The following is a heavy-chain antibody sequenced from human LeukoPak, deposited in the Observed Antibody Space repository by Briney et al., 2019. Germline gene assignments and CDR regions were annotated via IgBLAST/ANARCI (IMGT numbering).Heavy chain of an antibody. J-gene: IGHJ4*02. CDR2: INPNSGGT. Sequence: GASVKVSCKASGYTFTGYYMHWVRQAPGQGLGWMGWINPNSGGTNYAQKFQGRVTMTRDTSISTAYMELSRLRSDDTAVYYCARDPYIGWSGYSYWGQGTLVTVSS. CDR1: GYTFTGYY. CDR3: ARDPYIGWSGYSY. V-gene: IGHV1-2*02. D-gene: IGHD3-3*01.